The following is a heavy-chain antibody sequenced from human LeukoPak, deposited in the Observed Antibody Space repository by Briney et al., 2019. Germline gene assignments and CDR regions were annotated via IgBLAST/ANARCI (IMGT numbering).Heavy chain of an antibody. Sequence: GGSLRLSCAASGFTFSSYSMNWVRQAPGKGLEWVSYISSSGSTIYYADSVKGRFTISRDNAKNSLYLQMNSLRAEDTAVYYCATDPDRDYYYYGMDVWGQGTTVTVSS. CDR2: ISSSGSTI. CDR3: ATDPDRDYYYYGMDV. J-gene: IGHJ6*02. CDR1: GFTFSSYS. D-gene: IGHD1-14*01. V-gene: IGHV3-48*04.